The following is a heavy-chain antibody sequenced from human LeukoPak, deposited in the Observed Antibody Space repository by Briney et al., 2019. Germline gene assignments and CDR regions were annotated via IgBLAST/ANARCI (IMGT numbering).Heavy chain of an antibody. V-gene: IGHV1-69*05. J-gene: IGHJ6*03. CDR1: GGTFSSYA. D-gene: IGHD2-2*01. CDR2: IIPIFGTA. Sequence: SVKVSCKASGGTFSSYAISWVRQAPGQGLEWMGGIIPIFGTANYAQKFQGRVTITTDESTSTAYMELSSLRSEDAAVYYCASKENIVVVPAAMGYYMDVWGKGTTVTVSS. CDR3: ASKENIVVVPAAMGYYMDV.